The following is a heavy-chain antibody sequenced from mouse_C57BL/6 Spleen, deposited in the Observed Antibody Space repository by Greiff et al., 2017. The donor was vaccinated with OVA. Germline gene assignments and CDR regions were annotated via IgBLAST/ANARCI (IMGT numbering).Heavy chain of an antibody. CDR1: GYTFTSYW. CDR2: IDPSDSYT. D-gene: IGHD1-1*01. V-gene: IGHV1-50*01. Sequence: QVQLQQPGAELVKPGASVKLSCKASGYTFTSYWMQWVKQRPGQGLEWIGEIDPSDSYTNYNQKLKGKATLTVDTSSRTAYMQLSSLTSEDSAVYYFARRRVVATGYFDVWGTGTTVTVSS. J-gene: IGHJ1*03. CDR3: ARRRVVATGYFDV.